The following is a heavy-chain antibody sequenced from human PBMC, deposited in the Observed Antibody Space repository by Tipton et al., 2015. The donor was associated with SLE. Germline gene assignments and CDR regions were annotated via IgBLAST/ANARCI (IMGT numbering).Heavy chain of an antibody. V-gene: IGHV1-69*05. J-gene: IGHJ4*02. CDR3: ARDPGSGYYVFDS. CDR2: IIPIFGTA. D-gene: IGHD3-3*01. Sequence: QLVQSGAEVKKPGASVKVSCKASGYTFTSYGISWVRQAPGKGLEWMGGIIPIFGTANYAQKFKGRVTITTDESTSTAYMELSSLRSEDTAVYYCARDPGSGYYVFDSWGQGTLVTVSS. CDR1: GYTFTSYG.